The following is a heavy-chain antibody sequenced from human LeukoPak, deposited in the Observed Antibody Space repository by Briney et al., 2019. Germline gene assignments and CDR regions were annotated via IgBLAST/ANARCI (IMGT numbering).Heavy chain of an antibody. V-gene: IGHV3-30-3*01. Sequence: PGGSLRLSCAASGFTFSSYAMHWVRQAPGKGLEWVAFISYDGSNKYYADSVKGRFTISRDNAKNSLYLQMNSLRGEDTAVYYCARDSGYRSVDYWGQGTLVTVSS. J-gene: IGHJ4*02. CDR2: ISYDGSNK. CDR1: GFTFSSYA. CDR3: ARDSGYRSVDY. D-gene: IGHD5-18*01.